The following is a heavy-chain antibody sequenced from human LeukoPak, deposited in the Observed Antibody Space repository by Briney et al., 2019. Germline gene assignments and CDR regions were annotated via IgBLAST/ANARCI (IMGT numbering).Heavy chain of an antibody. V-gene: IGHV3-30*05. CDR1: GFTFSSYS. D-gene: IGHD3-10*01. CDR2: ISYDGSNK. CDR3: ARASSLGELSPWFDP. J-gene: IGHJ5*02. Sequence: GGSLRLSCAASGFTFSSYSMNWVRQAPGKGLEWVAVISYDGSNKYYADSVKGRFTISRDNSKNTLYLQMNSLRAEDTAVYYCARASSLGELSPWFDPWGQGTLVTVSS.